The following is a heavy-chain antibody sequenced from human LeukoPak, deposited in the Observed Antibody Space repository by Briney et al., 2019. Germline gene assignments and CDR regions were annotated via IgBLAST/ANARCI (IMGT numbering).Heavy chain of an antibody. D-gene: IGHD5-12*01. CDR2: ISGSGGST. CDR3: AKGGYSGYA. J-gene: IGHJ5*02. Sequence: GGSLRLSCAASGFTFDDYAMHWVRQAPGKGLEWVSAISGSGGSTYYADSVKGRFTISRDNSKNTLYLQMDSLRAEDTAVYYCAKGGYSGYALGQGTLVTVSS. CDR1: GFTFDDYA. V-gene: IGHV3-23*01.